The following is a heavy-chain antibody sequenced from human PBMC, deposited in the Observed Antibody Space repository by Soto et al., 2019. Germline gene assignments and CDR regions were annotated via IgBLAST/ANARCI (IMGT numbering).Heavy chain of an antibody. V-gene: IGHV1-69*13. CDR3: ARAPILVSVTLHENYFDS. J-gene: IGHJ4*02. Sequence: SVKVSCKASGGTFSNSGISGVLQSPGQGLEWMGGIIPIFDTTNYAQKLQGRITIIADESTNTVYMELSNLRSADTGVYYCARAPILVSVTLHENYFDSWGQGTLVTVSS. D-gene: IGHD2-21*02. CDR1: GGTFSNSG. CDR2: IIPIFDTT.